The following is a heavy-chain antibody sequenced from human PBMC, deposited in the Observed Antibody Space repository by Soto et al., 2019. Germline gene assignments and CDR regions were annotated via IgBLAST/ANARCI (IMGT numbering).Heavy chain of an antibody. D-gene: IGHD2-15*01. V-gene: IGHV4-4*07. J-gene: IGHJ2*01. CDR2: IYSTGGT. CDR3: AREAFSGGVWSFDL. CDR1: GGSISNYY. Sequence: QVHLQESGPGLVKPSETLSITCSVSGGSISNYYWSWIRQPAGKRLEWIGRIYSTGGTNYNPSLKSRVTMSLDTSQKQISLQLTSVTAADTAVYYCAREAFSGGVWSFDLWGRGTLVTVSS.